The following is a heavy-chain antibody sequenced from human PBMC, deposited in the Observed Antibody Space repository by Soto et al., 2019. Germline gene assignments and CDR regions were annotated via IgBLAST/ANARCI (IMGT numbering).Heavy chain of an antibody. J-gene: IGHJ4*02. V-gene: IGHV3-30*02. D-gene: IGHD4-17*01. CDR1: GFTFSSYG. Sequence: GGSLRLSCAASGFTFSSYGMHWVRQAPGKGLEWVAVIWYDGSNKYYADSVKGRFTISRDNSKNTLYLQLNSLRADDTAFYYCVKDALTTVAYYFDYWGQGALVTVSS. CDR2: IWYDGSNK. CDR3: VKDALTTVAYYFDY.